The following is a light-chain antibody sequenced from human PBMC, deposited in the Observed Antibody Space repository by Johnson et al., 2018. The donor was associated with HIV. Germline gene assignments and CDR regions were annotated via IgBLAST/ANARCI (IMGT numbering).Light chain of an antibody. Sequence: QSVLTQPPSVSAAPGQKVTISCSGSSSKIGNNYVSWYQQLPGTAPKLLIYENNKRPSGIPDRFSGSKSGTSATLGITGLQTGDEADYYCGTWDSSLSANVFGTGTKVT. V-gene: IGLV1-51*02. CDR1: SSKIGNNY. CDR3: GTWDSSLSANV. J-gene: IGLJ1*01. CDR2: ENN.